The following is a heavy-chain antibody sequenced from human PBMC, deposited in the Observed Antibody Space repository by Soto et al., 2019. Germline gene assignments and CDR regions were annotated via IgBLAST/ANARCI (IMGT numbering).Heavy chain of an antibody. Sequence: QVHLVESGGGVVLPARSLRLSCVASGFIFNSYGFHWVRQAPGRGLEWVAAISYAGNDKNYADSVKGRFTISRDNSNNTLFLQMDSLKPEDTALYYCARDAEYSSVFDYWGQGSLVTVSS. CDR1: GFIFNSYG. CDR2: ISYAGNDK. D-gene: IGHD6-6*01. J-gene: IGHJ4*02. CDR3: ARDAEYSSVFDY. V-gene: IGHV3-30-3*01.